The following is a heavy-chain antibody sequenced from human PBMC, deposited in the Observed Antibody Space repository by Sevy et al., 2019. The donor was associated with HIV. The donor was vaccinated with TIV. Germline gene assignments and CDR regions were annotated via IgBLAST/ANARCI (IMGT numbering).Heavy chain of an antibody. CDR2: IWYDGSKK. CDR1: GFTFSSYG. CDR3: AREGRQNDYYYYMDV. Sequence: GGSLRLSCAASGFTFSSYGIHWVRQAPGKGLEWVATIWYDGSKKYYVDSVKDRFNISRDNSKNTLYLRMNSLRAEDTAVYYCAREGRQNDYYYYMDVWGKGTTVTVSS. J-gene: IGHJ6*03. V-gene: IGHV3-33*01.